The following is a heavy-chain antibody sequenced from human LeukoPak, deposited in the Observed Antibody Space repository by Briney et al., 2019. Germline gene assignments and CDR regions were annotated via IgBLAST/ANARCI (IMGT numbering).Heavy chain of an antibody. CDR1: GFTFSSYA. V-gene: IGHV3-23*01. Sequence: PGGSLILSCAASGFTFSSYAMSWVRQAPGKGLEWVSAISGSGGSTYYADSVKGRFTISRDNSKNTLYLQMNSLRAEDTAVYYCAKDSAIYCTNGVCYHFDYWGQGTLVTVSS. CDR2: ISGSGGST. D-gene: IGHD2-8*01. CDR3: AKDSAIYCTNGVCYHFDY. J-gene: IGHJ4*02.